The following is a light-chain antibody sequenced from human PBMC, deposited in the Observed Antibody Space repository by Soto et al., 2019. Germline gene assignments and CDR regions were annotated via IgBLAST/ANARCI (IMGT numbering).Light chain of an antibody. Sequence: EIVLTQSPGTLSLSPGERATLSCRASQSVSSSYLAWYQPKPGQAPRLLIYGASSRATGIPDRFSGSGSVTAFTLTISRLEPDDFAVYYCQQYGSCPSWTFGQGTKVEIK. V-gene: IGKV3-20*01. CDR1: QSVSSSY. CDR3: QQYGSCPSWT. J-gene: IGKJ1*01. CDR2: GAS.